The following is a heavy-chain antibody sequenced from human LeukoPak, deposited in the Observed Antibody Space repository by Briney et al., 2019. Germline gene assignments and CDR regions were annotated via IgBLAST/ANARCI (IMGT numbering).Heavy chain of an antibody. Sequence: SETLSLTCTVSGGSISSYYWSWIRQPPGKGLEWIGYIYYSGSTYYNPSLKSRVTISVDTSKNQFSLKLSSVTAADTAVYYCARLRITMTPGAFDIWGQGTMVTVSS. CDR3: ARLRITMTPGAFDI. D-gene: IGHD3-22*01. V-gene: IGHV4-59*06. J-gene: IGHJ3*02. CDR1: GGSISSYY. CDR2: IYYSGST.